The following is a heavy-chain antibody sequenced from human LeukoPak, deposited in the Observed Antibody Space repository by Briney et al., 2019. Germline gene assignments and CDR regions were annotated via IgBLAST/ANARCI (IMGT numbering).Heavy chain of an antibody. D-gene: IGHD3-9*01. CDR2: IYYSGST. CDR3: ARVGLGAFDI. J-gene: IGHJ4*02. CDR1: GGSISSGGYY. Sequence: SRTLSLTCTVSGGSISSGGYYWSWTRQHPGKGLEWIGYIYYSGSTYYNPSLKSRVTISVDTSKNQFSLKLSSVTAADTAVYYCARVGLGAFDIWGQGTLVTVSS. V-gene: IGHV4-31*03.